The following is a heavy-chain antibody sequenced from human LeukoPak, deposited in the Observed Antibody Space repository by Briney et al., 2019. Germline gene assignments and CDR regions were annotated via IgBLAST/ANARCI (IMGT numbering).Heavy chain of an antibody. V-gene: IGHV3-74*01. J-gene: IGHJ4*02. Sequence: GGSLRLSCAASGFIFSNYWVHWVRQVPGKGLLWVSRINVDGSRKIYADSVKGRFAISRDNAKNTLYLQMNSLTADDTAVYYCTLDLTGREDYWGQGTLVTVSS. CDR3: TLDLTGREDY. CDR1: GFIFSNYW. CDR2: INVDGSRK.